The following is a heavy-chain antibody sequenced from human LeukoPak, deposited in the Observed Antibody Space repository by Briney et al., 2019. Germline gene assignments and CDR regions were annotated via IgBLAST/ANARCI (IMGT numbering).Heavy chain of an antibody. CDR1: GGSISSGGYY. J-gene: IGHJ4*02. CDR3: AREGGETMTTATNYFDY. V-gene: IGHV4-39*07. D-gene: IGHD4-17*01. Sequence: SETLSLTCTVSGGSISSGGYYWGWIRQPPGKGLEWIGSIYYSGSTYYNPSLKSRVTISVDTSKNQFSLKLSSVTAADTAVYYCAREGGETMTTATNYFDYWGQGTLVTVSS. CDR2: IYYSGST.